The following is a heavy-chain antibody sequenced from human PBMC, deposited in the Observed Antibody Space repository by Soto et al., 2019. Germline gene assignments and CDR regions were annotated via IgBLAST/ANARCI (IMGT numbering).Heavy chain of an antibody. Sequence: QVQLVQSGAEVKKPGASVKVSCKASGDTFTSYDINRVRHATGQGLEWMGWTTPNSGNRGYAQNFQGRVTMTRNTSIRIAYMDLSHLRSESTAVYYCARESAQQPVWGQETLVTVSS. CDR1: GDTFTSYD. J-gene: IGHJ4*02. CDR2: TTPNSGNR. CDR3: ARESAQQPV. V-gene: IGHV1-8*01. D-gene: IGHD6-13*01.